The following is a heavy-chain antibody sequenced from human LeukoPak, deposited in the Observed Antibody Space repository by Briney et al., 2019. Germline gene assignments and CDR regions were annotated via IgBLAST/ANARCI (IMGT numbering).Heavy chain of an antibody. J-gene: IGHJ4*02. D-gene: IGHD3-9*01. CDR3: AIELGHYDILTGYYRGYFDY. CDR2: IIPIFGTA. V-gene: IGHV1-69*05. CDR1: GGTFSSYA. Sequence: ASVKVSCKASGGTFSSYAISWVRQAPGQGLEWMGGIIPIFGTANYAQKFQGRVTITTDESTSTAYMELSSLRSEDTAVYYCAIELGHYDILTGYYRGYFDYWGQGTLVTVSS.